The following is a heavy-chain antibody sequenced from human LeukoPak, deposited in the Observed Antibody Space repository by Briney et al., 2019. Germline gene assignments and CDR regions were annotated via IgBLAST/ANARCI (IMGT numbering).Heavy chain of an antibody. CDR3: AVYSSSSRAFDI. J-gene: IGHJ3*02. CDR2: IIPIFGTA. Sequence: SVKVSCKASGGTFSSYAISWVRQAPGQGLDWMGRIIPIFGTANYAQKFQGRVTITTDESTSTAYMEPSSLRSEDTAVYYCAVYSSSSRAFDIWGQGTMVTVSS. CDR1: GGTFSSYA. D-gene: IGHD6-13*01. V-gene: IGHV1-69*05.